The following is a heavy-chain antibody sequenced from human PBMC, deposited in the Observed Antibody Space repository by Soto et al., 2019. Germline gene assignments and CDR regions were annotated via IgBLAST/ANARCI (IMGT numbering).Heavy chain of an antibody. J-gene: IGHJ4*02. CDR3: ARDECSGEDCYSELDY. CDR1: GFTFANSA. V-gene: IGHV3-23*01. D-gene: IGHD2-21*02. CDR2: VTANGAAT. Sequence: GGSLRLSCAASGFTFANSAMRWVRQAPGKGLEWVAAVTANGAATYYADSVKGRFTISRDNAKNTLYLQMNSLRAEDTAVYYCARDECSGEDCYSELDYWGLGTLVTVSS.